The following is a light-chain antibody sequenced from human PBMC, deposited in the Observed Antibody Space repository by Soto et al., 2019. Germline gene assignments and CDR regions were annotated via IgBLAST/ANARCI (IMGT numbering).Light chain of an antibody. CDR1: QSVRIL. V-gene: IGKV3-15*01. J-gene: IGKJ1*01. CDR2: GAT. Sequence: IVMTQSPATLSVSPGERATLSCKASQSVRILLAWYQQKPGQAPRLLIHGATTRATGIPARFSGSGSGTEFTLTISSLQSEDFAVYYCQQYNNWPRTFGQGTKVDI. CDR3: QQYNNWPRT.